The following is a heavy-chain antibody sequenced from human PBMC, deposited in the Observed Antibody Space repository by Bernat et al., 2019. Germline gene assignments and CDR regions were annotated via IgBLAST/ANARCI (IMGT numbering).Heavy chain of an antibody. D-gene: IGHD6-13*01. Sequence: QVQLVQSGAEVKKPGASVKVSCKASGYTFTGYYMHWVRQAPGQGLEWMGWINPNSGGTNYAQKFQGWVTMTRDTSISTAYMELSRLRSDDTAVYYCARDDRPGIAAAGTDDYYYYYGMDVWGQGTTVTVSS. CDR3: ARDDRPGIAAAGTDDYYYYYGMDV. V-gene: IGHV1-2*04. J-gene: IGHJ6*02. CDR1: GYTFTGYY. CDR2: INPNSGGT.